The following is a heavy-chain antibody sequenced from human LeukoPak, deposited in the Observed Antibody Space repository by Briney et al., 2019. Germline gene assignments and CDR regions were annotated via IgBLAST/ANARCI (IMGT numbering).Heavy chain of an antibody. V-gene: IGHV7-4-1*02. Sequence: ASVKVTCKASGYTFTSYAMNWVRQATGQGLEWMGWINTNTRNPTFAQGFTGRFDFYLDTSVSTAFLQISSLKAEDTAVYYCARESLAVAGPLFSWGQGTLVTVSS. CDR2: INTNTRNP. D-gene: IGHD6-19*01. CDR1: GYTFTSYA. J-gene: IGHJ4*02. CDR3: ARESLAVAGPLFS.